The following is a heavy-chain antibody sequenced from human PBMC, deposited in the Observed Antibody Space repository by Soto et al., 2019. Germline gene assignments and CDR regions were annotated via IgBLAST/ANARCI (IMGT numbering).Heavy chain of an antibody. CDR2: VFHTGTT. V-gene: IGHV4-4*02. J-gene: IGHJ5*02. D-gene: IGHD6-19*01. Sequence: QVQLQESGPGLVKPSGTLSLTCAVSGDSVSSPYYWCWVRQPPGKGLEWIGEVFHTGTTSYNPSLRSRVTISMAKSINPFSLDLSSVTAADTAVYYCARSAGWYAIHAWGPGTLV. CDR1: GDSVSSPYY. CDR3: ARSAGWYAIHA.